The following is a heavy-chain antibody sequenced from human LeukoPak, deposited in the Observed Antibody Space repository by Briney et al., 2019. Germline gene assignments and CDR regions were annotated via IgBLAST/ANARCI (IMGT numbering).Heavy chain of an antibody. Sequence: SETLSLTCTVSGGSISGWYRSWIRQPPGKGLEWIGYIYGSGYTNYNPSLKSLVTMSIDTSKNHFSLKLTSVTAADTATYYCARETSLAGFASGLGFNYWGQGILVTVSS. J-gene: IGHJ4*02. CDR1: GGSISGWY. CDR3: ARETSLAGFASGLGFNY. V-gene: IGHV4-59*01. CDR2: IYGSGYT. D-gene: IGHD6-19*01.